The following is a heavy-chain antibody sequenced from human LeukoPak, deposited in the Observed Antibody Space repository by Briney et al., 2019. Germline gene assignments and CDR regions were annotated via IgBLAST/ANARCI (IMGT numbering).Heavy chain of an antibody. CDR1: GGSISSSNW. J-gene: IGHJ4*02. V-gene: IGHV4-4*02. CDR3: ARRRWELGREIFDY. Sequence: SGTLSLTCAVSGGSISSSNWWSWVRQPPGKGLEWIGEIYHSGSTNYNPSLKSRVTISVDTSKNQFSLKLSSVTAADTAVYYCARRRWELGREIFDYWGQGTLVTVSS. CDR2: IYHSGST. D-gene: IGHD4-23*01.